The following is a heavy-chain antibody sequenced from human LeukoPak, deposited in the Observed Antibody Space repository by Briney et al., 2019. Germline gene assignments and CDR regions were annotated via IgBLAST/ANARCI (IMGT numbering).Heavy chain of an antibody. CDR1: GGTFSSYA. CDR2: IIPIFGTA. Sequence: ASVKVSCKASGGTFSSYAINWVRQAPGQGLEWMGGIIPIFGTANYAQKFQGRVTITADESTSTAYMELSSLRSEDTAVYYCARVSYFDWLYDYWGQGTLVTVSS. D-gene: IGHD3-9*01. J-gene: IGHJ4*02. CDR3: ARVSYFDWLYDY. V-gene: IGHV1-69*13.